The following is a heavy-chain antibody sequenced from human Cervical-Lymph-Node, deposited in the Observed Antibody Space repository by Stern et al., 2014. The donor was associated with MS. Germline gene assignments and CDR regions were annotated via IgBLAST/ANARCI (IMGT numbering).Heavy chain of an antibody. D-gene: IGHD3-10*01. CDR3: ARDLLWFGEFDWGAMDV. Sequence: VKLVESGGGVVQPGRSLRLSCAATGFNFSSYAMQWVRQAPGTGLEGVAVISYDGSRAYYADSVKGRFTNARDNSQHTHCLHMNSLRPEDTADYYCARDLLWFGEFDWGAMDVWGHGTTVTVSS. V-gene: IGHV3-30-3*01. CDR1: GFNFSSYA. CDR2: ISYDGSRA. J-gene: IGHJ6*02.